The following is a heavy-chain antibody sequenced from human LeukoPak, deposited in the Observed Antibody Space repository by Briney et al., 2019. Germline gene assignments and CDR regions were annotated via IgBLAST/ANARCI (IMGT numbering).Heavy chain of an antibody. CDR3: AKRLNTDSGSSGFDY. Sequence: GGSLRLSCAASGFTSSSYAMSWVRQAPGKGLEWVSAISGSGGSTYYADSVKGRFTISRDNSKNTLYLQMNSLRAEDTAVYYCAKRLNTDSGSSGFDYWGQGTLVTVSS. V-gene: IGHV3-23*01. D-gene: IGHD3-10*01. CDR2: ISGSGGST. J-gene: IGHJ4*02. CDR1: GFTSSSYA.